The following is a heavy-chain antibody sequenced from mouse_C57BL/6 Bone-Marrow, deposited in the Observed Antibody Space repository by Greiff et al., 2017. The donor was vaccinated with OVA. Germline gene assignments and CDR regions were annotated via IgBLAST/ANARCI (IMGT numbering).Heavy chain of an antibody. CDR2: ISDGGSYT. V-gene: IGHV5-4*01. J-gene: IGHJ1*03. D-gene: IGHD2-4*01. Sequence: EVHLVESGGGLVKPGGSLKLSCAASGFTFSSYAMSWVRQTPEKRLEWVATISDGGSYTYYPDNVKGRFTISRDDAKNNLYLQMSHLKSEDTAMYYCARGWGLRGYFDVWGTGTTVTVSS. CDR1: GFTFSSYA. CDR3: ARGWGLRGYFDV.